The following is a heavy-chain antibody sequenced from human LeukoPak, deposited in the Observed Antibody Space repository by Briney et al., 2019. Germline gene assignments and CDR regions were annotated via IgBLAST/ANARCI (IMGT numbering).Heavy chain of an antibody. CDR2: IYYSGST. V-gene: IGHV4-39*07. D-gene: IGHD3-10*01. CDR1: GGSISSSSYY. CDR3: ARERAGSGSYFDY. J-gene: IGHJ4*02. Sequence: PSETLSLTCTVSGGSISSSSYYWGWIRQPPGKGLEWIGSIYYSGSTYYNPSLKSRVTISVDTSKNQFSLKLSSVTAADTAVYYCARERAGSGSYFDYWGQGTLVTVSS.